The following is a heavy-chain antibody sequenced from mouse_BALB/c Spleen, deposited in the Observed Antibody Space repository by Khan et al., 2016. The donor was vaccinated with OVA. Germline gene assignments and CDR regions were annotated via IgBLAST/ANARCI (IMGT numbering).Heavy chain of an antibody. J-gene: IGHJ1*01. CDR2: IWAGGRT. V-gene: IGHV2-9*02. Sequence: VKLQESGPAMVAPSQSLSITCTVSGFSLTNYGVHWVRQPPGKGLEWLGLIWAGGRTNYNSALMSRLSISKDNSKSQVFLKMNSLQADDTAIYYCARFFGNYGWYFDVWGAGTTVTVSS. CDR1: GFSLTNYG. D-gene: IGHD2-1*01. CDR3: ARFFGNYGWYFDV.